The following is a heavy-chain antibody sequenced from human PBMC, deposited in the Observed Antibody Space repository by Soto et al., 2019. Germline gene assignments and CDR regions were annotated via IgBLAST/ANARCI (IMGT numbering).Heavy chain of an antibody. J-gene: IGHJ6*02. CDR2: ISYDGSNK. Sequence: GGSLRLSCAASGFTFSSYAMHWVRQAPGKGLEWVAVISYDGSNKYYADSVEGRFTISRDNSKNTLYLQMNSLRAEDTAVYYCARETKDDYYYGMDVWGQGTTVTVSS. V-gene: IGHV3-30-3*01. CDR3: ARETKDDYYYGMDV. CDR1: GFTFSSYA.